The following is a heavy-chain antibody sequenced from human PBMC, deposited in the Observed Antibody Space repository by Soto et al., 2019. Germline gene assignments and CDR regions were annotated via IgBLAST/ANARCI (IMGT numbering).Heavy chain of an antibody. V-gene: IGHV1-69*13. CDR1: GGTFSSYA. D-gene: IGHD6-13*01. CDR3: ARDPYALDSSHPCTWFDP. CDR2: IIPIFGTA. Sequence: SVKVSCKASGGTFSSYAISWVRQAPGQGLEWMGGIIPIFGTANYAQKFQGRVTITADESTSTAYMELSSLRSEDTAVYYCARDPYALDSSHPCTWFDPWGQGTLVTVSS. J-gene: IGHJ5*02.